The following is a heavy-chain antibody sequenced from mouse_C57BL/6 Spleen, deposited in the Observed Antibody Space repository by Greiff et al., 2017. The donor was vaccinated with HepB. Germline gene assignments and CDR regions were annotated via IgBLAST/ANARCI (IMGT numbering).Heavy chain of an antibody. CDR3: ARQSPNGNYDLDD. CDR1: GFTFSSYG. D-gene: IGHD2-1*01. CDR2: ISSGGSYT. V-gene: IGHV5-6*01. Sequence: EVQRVESGGDLVKPGGSLKLSCAASGFTFSSYGMSWVRQTPDKRLEWVATISSGGSYTYYPDSVKGRFTISRDNAKNTLYLQMSSLKSEDTAMDYCARQSPNGNYDLDDWGQGTTLTVSS. J-gene: IGHJ2*01.